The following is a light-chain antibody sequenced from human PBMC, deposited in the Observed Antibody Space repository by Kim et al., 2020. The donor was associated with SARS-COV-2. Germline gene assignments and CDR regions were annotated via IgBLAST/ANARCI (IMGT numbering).Light chain of an antibody. V-gene: IGKV3-15*01. CDR2: GAS. J-gene: IGKJ1*01. CDR1: QSVSTN. Sequence: ETVMTQSPATLSVSPGERATLSCRASQSVSTNLAWYQQKPGQAPRLLVYGASSRATGLPARFSGSGSGTEFTLTISSLQSEDFAVYYCQQYNNWPWTFGQGTKVDIK. CDR3: QQYNNWPWT.